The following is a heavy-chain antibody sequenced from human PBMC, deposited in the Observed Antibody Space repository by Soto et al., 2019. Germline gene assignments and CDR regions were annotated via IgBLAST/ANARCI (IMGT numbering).Heavy chain of an antibody. Sequence: ASVKVSCKASGYTFTSYYMHWVRQAPGQGLEWMGWISAYNGNTNYAQKLQGRVTMTTDTSTSTAYMELRSLRSDDTAVYYCARAYCSGGSCYYLFSWFDPWGQGTLVTVSS. V-gene: IGHV1-18*04. CDR1: GYTFTSYY. CDR3: ARAYCSGGSCYYLFSWFDP. D-gene: IGHD2-15*01. CDR2: ISAYNGNT. J-gene: IGHJ5*02.